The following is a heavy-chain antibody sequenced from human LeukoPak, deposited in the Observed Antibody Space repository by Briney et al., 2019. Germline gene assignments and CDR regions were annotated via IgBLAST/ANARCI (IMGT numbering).Heavy chain of an antibody. D-gene: IGHD6-13*01. J-gene: IGHJ6*02. V-gene: IGHV3-9*01. CDR1: GFTFDDYA. Sequence: GGSLRLSCAASGFTFDDYAMHWVRQAPGKGLEWVSGISWNSGSIGYADSVKGRFTISRDNAKNSLYLQMNSLRAEDTALYYCAKARGSSRWYAMDVWGQGTTVTVSS. CDR3: AKARGSSRWYAMDV. CDR2: ISWNSGSI.